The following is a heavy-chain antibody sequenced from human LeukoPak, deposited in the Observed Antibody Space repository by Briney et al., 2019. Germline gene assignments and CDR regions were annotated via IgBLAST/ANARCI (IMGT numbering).Heavy chain of an antibody. CDR3: AKSAKTDYADY. CDR2: ISSSSSYI. Sequence: GGSLRLSCAASGFTFSSYSMNWVRQAPGKGLEWVSSISSSSSYIYYADSVKGRFTISRDNSKNTLYLQMNSLRAEDTAVYYCAKSAKTDYADYWGQGTLVTVSS. V-gene: IGHV3-21*04. D-gene: IGHD1-14*01. CDR1: GFTFSSYS. J-gene: IGHJ4*02.